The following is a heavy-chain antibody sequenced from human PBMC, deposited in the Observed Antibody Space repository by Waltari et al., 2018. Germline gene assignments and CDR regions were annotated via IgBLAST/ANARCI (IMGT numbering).Heavy chain of an antibody. CDR1: GGSISVNHYY. J-gene: IGHJ5*02. V-gene: IGHV4-39*01. CDR2: IRYSGTT. Sequence: QLQLQESGPGLVKPSETLSLTCVVSGGSISVNHYYWGWIRQPPGKGLEWLASIRYSGTTYYNPSLMRRVSISVDTSQNQFSLRLSSLTAADTAIYYCARGLCADVANCYSGTNNFFDPWGQGTLVTVSS. D-gene: IGHD2-15*01. CDR3: ARGLCADVANCYSGTNNFFDP.